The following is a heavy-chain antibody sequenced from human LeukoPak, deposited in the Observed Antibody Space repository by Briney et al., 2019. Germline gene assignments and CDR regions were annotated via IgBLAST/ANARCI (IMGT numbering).Heavy chain of an antibody. CDR3: ARNNWNDPYNWFDP. V-gene: IGHV4-30-2*01. CDR1: GGSISSGGDS. Sequence: PSQTLSLTCAVSGGSISSGGDSWSWIRQPPGKGLEWIGYIYHSGTTYYNPSLKSRVTISIDRSKNQFSLKLSSVAAADTAVYYCARNNWNDPYNWFDPWGQGTLVTVSS. D-gene: IGHD1-20*01. CDR2: IYHSGTT. J-gene: IGHJ5*02.